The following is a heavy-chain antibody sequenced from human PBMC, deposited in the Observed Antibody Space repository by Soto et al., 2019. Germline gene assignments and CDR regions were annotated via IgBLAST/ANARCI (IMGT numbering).Heavy chain of an antibody. V-gene: IGHV3-53*01. Sequence: EVQLVESGGGLIQPGGSLRLSCAVSGFTVSNNYMSWVRQAPGKGLEGVSVIYSGGYTAYGDSVKGRFTISRDKSKNTLYLKMTTQGAGARAVYCGARHPGGGGYWGQGTLVTVSS. CDR3: ARHPGGGGY. D-gene: IGHD3-10*01. CDR1: GFTVSNNY. J-gene: IGHJ4*02. CDR2: IYSGGYT.